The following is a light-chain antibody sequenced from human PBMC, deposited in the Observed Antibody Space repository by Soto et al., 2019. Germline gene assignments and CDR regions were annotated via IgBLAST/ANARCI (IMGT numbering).Light chain of an antibody. Sequence: DIQMTQSPSSLSASIGDRVTITCQASQDINKYLNWYQQKPGKAPKLLIYDASKLETGVPSRFSGGGSGTDFSFTISSLQPEDIAIYYCQQYGNFLWTFGQGTKVEMK. CDR1: QDINKY. V-gene: IGKV1-33*01. CDR3: QQYGNFLWT. CDR2: DAS. J-gene: IGKJ1*01.